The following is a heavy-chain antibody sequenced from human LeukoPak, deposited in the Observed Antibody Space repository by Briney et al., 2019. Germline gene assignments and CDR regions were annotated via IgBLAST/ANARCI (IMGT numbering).Heavy chain of an antibody. CDR2: INHSGST. CDR3: ARGRLPDFGVVIAPYYYYYYMDV. D-gene: IGHD3-3*01. V-gene: IGHV4-34*01. Sequence: PSETLSLTCAVYGGSFNGYYWSWIRQPPGKGLEWIGEINHSGSTNYNPSLKSRVTISVDTSKNQFSLKLSSVTAADTAVYYCARGRLPDFGVVIAPYYYYYYMDVWGKGTTVTVSS. CDR1: GGSFNGYY. J-gene: IGHJ6*03.